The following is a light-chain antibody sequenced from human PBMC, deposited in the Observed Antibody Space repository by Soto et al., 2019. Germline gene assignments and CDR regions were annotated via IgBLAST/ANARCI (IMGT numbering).Light chain of an antibody. CDR3: QQYDNLLPIT. J-gene: IGKJ5*01. CDR2: DAS. CDR1: QDISKN. Sequence: IQMTQSPSSLSASVGDRVTITCQASQDISKNLNWYQQKPGKAPKLLIYDASSLQTGVPSRFSESGSATHFTFTISSLQPEAVATYYCQQYDNLLPITFGHGTRLEIK. V-gene: IGKV1-33*01.